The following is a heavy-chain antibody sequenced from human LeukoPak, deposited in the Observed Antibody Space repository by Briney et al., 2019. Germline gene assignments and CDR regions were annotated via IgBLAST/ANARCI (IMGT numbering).Heavy chain of an antibody. V-gene: IGHV3-7*03. D-gene: IGHD6-13*01. J-gene: IGHJ4*02. CDR3: ARVGVEQQLEEYYFDY. CDR1: GFTFSSYW. CDR2: IKQDGSEK. Sequence: GSLRLSCAASGFTFSSYWMSWVRQAPGKGLEWVANIKQDGSEKYYVDSVKGRFTISRDNAKNSLYLQMNSLRAEDTAVYYCARVGVEQQLEEYYFDYWGQGTLVTVSS.